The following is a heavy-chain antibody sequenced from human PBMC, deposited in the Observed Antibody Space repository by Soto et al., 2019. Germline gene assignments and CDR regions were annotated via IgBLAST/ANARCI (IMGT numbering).Heavy chain of an antibody. V-gene: IGHV3-74*01. J-gene: IGHJ6*04. Sequence: PGGSLRLSCAASGFTFSSYWMHWVRQAPGKGLVWVSRINSDGSSTSYADSVKGRFTISRDNAKNTLYLQMNSLRAEDTAVYYCARDDVLCDGGRCYGVPLEFWGKGTTVTVSS. D-gene: IGHD2-15*01. CDR1: GFTFSSYW. CDR3: ARDDVLCDGGRCYGVPLEF. CDR2: INSDGSST.